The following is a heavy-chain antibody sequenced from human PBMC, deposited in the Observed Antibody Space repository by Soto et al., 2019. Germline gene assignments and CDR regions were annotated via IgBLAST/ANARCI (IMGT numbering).Heavy chain of an antibody. J-gene: IGHJ5*02. Sequence: QVQLQESGPGLVKPSETLSLTCTVSGGSISTYYWRWIRQPPGKELEWIGYSYYSGTTNYNPSLKSRVTISVDTSKNQFSLKLSSVTAADTAVYYCARGKYSGSYYDWFDPWGQGTLVTVSS. V-gene: IGHV4-59*01. CDR2: SYYSGTT. CDR1: GGSISTYY. CDR3: ARGKYSGSYYDWFDP. D-gene: IGHD1-26*01.